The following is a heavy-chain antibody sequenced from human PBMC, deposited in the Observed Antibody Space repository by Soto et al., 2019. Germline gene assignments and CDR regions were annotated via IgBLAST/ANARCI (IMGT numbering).Heavy chain of an antibody. V-gene: IGHV3-53*01. CDR2: VYTSGRT. D-gene: IGHD2-21*01. Sequence: EVQLVESGGDLIQPGGSLRLSCAASGFTVTNSYMAWVRQATGKGLEWVSVVYTSGRTYHADSVKGRFTVSRDISTNMFFLQIIKLSAEDIATYYCARGYCGGTSCLEFPQPNGMDVWGPGTTVTVSS. CDR1: GFTVTNSY. J-gene: IGHJ6*02. CDR3: ARGYCGGTSCLEFPQPNGMDV.